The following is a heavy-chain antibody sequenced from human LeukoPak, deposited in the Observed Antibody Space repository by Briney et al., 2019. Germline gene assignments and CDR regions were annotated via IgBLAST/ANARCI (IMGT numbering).Heavy chain of an antibody. Sequence: GGSLRLSCAAPGFTFTTYAMSWVRQAPGKGLEWVSTISGSGGGTYYADSVKGRFTISRDNSKNTLYLQMNSLRAEDTAVYYCARAERNAGVFDYWGQGTLVIVSS. CDR3: ARAERNAGVFDY. J-gene: IGHJ4*02. V-gene: IGHV3-23*01. CDR1: GFTFTTYA. D-gene: IGHD3-3*01. CDR2: ISGSGGGT.